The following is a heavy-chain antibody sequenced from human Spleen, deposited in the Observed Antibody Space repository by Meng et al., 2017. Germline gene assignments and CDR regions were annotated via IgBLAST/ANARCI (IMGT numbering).Heavy chain of an antibody. D-gene: IGHD3-10*01. CDR3: ARGTPGRSYSDY. Sequence: QVQLVQSGSELKKPGAAGWVSCKASDYTSASYGISWFRQAPGQGLEWMGWFVSNADTYPAQKFQGRVTMTRDTHTSTDFMELRSLRFDDTAVYYCARGTPGRSYSDYWGQGTLVTVSS. CDR2: FVSNADT. CDR1: DYTSASYG. V-gene: IGHV1-18*01. J-gene: IGHJ4*02.